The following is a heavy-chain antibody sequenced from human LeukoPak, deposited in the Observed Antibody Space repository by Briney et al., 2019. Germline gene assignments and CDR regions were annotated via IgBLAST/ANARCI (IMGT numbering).Heavy chain of an antibody. J-gene: IGHJ4*02. D-gene: IGHD6-19*01. CDR3: ARLSSGWCFNF. V-gene: IGHV5-51*01. CDR1: GYNFNTYW. Sequence: GESLKISCKGSGYNFNTYWIGRVRQMPGKGLEWMGIIYPDDSDARYSPSFQGQVTISADKSISTAFLQWSSLKASDTATYYCARLSSGWCFNFWGQGTLVTVSS. CDR2: IYPDDSDA.